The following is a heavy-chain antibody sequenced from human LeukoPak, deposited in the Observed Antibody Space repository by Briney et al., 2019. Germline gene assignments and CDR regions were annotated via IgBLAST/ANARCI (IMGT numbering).Heavy chain of an antibody. Sequence: GGSLRLSCAASGFSFSSSWMHWVRQVPGKGLEWVSATSSSDAGTYHADSVRGRFTISRDNSKNTLYLQMNSLRAEDAAVYYCARAPVTSCSGVLCYPFDYWGQGTLVTVSS. V-gene: IGHV3-23*01. CDR2: TSSSDAGT. CDR1: GFSFSSSW. J-gene: IGHJ4*02. D-gene: IGHD2-15*01. CDR3: ARAPVTSCSGVLCYPFDY.